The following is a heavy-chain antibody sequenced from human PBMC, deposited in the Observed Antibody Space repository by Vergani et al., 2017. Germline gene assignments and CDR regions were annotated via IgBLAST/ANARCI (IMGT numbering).Heavy chain of an antibody. CDR1: GYTFTGHY. D-gene: IGHD3-10*01. V-gene: IGHV1-2*02. CDR2: INPNSGGT. Sequence: QVQLVQSGTEVKKPGASVKVSCEASGYTFTGHYLHWVRQAPGQGLEWMGSINPNSGGTNYAQKFQGRLTMTRDTSISTVYMDLSSLKSDDTATYYCARDSRRTSYCVPGRNWFDPWGQGTLVIVSS. CDR3: ARDSRRTSYCVPGRNWFDP. J-gene: IGHJ5*02.